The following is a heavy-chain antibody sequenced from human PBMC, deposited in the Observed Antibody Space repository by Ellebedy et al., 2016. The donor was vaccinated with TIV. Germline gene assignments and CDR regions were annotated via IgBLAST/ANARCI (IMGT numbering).Heavy chain of an antibody. V-gene: IGHV4-31*02. Sequence: SCTVSGGSISSGGYYWSWIRQHPGKGLEWIGYIYYSGSTYYNPSLKSRVTISVDTSKNQFSLKLSSVTAADTAVYYCARGGRHIVVVTAILGAFDIWGQGTMVTVSS. CDR3: ARGGRHIVVVTAILGAFDI. CDR1: GGSISSGGYY. D-gene: IGHD2-21*02. CDR2: IYYSGST. J-gene: IGHJ3*02.